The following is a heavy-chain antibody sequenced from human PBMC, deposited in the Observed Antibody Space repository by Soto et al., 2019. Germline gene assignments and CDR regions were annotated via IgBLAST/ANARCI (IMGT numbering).Heavy chain of an antibody. D-gene: IGHD6-6*01. CDR1: GYTFTGYY. Sequence: ASVGVSCKXSGYTFTGYYMHWVRQAPGQGLEWMGWINPNSGGTNYAQKFQGWVTMTRDTSISTAYMELSRLRSDDTAVYYCAREPYSSSFLHYYYYGMDVWGQGTTVTVSS. CDR2: INPNSGGT. V-gene: IGHV1-2*04. J-gene: IGHJ6*02. CDR3: AREPYSSSFLHYYYYGMDV.